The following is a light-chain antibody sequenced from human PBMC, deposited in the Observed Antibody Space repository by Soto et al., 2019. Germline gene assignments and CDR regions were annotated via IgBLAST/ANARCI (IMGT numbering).Light chain of an antibody. J-gene: IGKJ1*01. CDR3: QQYYSSRT. CDR2: KVS. CDR1: QNINNW. V-gene: IGKV1-5*03. Sequence: DLQMTQSPSSLSTSVGDRVIITCRASQNINNWLAWYQQKPGKAPKLLIYKVSSLESGVPSRFSGSGSGTEFTLTISSLQPDDFATYYCQQYYSSRTFGQGTKVEIK.